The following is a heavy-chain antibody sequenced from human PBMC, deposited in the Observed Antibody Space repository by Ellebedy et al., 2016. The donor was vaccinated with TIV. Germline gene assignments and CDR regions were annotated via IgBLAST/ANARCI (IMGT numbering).Heavy chain of an antibody. CDR3: ARGVGSCLYRLYYGVDV. Sequence: GESLKISCVGSGFTFSTYSMNWVRQAQGKGLEWVSSISSGSTYIHYADSVKGRFTVSRDNTNNSLFLDMNSLRADDSAVYYCARGVGSCLYRLYYGVDVWGQGTTVTVSS. D-gene: IGHD3-16*01. CDR1: GFTFSTYS. CDR2: ISSGSTYI. V-gene: IGHV3-21*01. J-gene: IGHJ6*02.